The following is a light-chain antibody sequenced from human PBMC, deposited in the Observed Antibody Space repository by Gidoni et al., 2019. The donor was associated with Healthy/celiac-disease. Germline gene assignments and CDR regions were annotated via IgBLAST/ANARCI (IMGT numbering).Light chain of an antibody. Sequence: QTVVTQAPSFSVSPGGTVTLTCGLSSGSVSTSYYPSLYQQTPGQAPRTLIYSTNTRASGVPDRFSGSILGNKAALTITGAQADDESDYYCVLYMGSGIWVFGVGTKLTVL. V-gene: IGLV8-61*01. CDR2: STN. J-gene: IGLJ3*02. CDR1: SGSVSTSYY. CDR3: VLYMGSGIWV.